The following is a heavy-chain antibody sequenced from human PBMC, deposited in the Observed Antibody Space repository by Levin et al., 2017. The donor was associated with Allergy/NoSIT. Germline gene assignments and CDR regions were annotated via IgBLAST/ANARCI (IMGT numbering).Heavy chain of an antibody. V-gene: IGHV3-21*01. CDR2: ISSTSNYI. CDR3: ARDYSSNYYFDY. J-gene: IGHJ4*02. CDR1: GFTFRTYT. Sequence: AGGSLRLSCAASGFTFRTYTMHWVRQAPGKGLEWVSSISSTSNYIYYADSVKGRFTISRDNAKNSLYLQMNSLRAEDMAVYYCARDYSSNYYFDYWGQGTLVTVSS. D-gene: IGHD6-13*01.